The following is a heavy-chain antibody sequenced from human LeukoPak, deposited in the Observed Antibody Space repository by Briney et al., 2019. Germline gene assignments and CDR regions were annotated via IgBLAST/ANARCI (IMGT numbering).Heavy chain of an antibody. CDR1: GFTFDDYA. J-gene: IGHJ4*02. CDR3: AKDMWRFGELDYDY. D-gene: IGHD3-10*01. Sequence: PEGSLRLSCAASGFTFDDYAMHWVRQAPGKGLEWVSLISGDGGSTYYADSVKGRFTISRDNSKNSLYLQMNSLRTEDTALYYCAKDMWRFGELDYDYWGQGTLVTVSS. CDR2: ISGDGGST. V-gene: IGHV3-43*02.